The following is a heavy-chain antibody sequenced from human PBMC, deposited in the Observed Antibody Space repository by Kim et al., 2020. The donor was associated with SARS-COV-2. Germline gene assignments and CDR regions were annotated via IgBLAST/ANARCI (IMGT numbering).Heavy chain of an antibody. V-gene: IGHV4-59*11. Sequence: SETLSLTCTVSGGSISSHYWSWIRQPPGRGLEWIAYSHYSGSTNYNPSLESRVTISVDTSRNQFSLKLNSVTAADTAVYYCARDGGGLAGYFDLWGRGTLVTVSS. D-gene: IGHD3-16*01. CDR3: ARDGGGLAGYFDL. J-gene: IGHJ2*01. CDR2: SHYSGST. CDR1: GGSISSHY.